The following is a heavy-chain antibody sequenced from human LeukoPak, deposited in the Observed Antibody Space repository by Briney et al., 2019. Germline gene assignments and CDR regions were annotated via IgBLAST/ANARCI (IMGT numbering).Heavy chain of an antibody. J-gene: IGHJ5*02. CDR1: GGSFSGYY. V-gene: IGHV4-34*01. CDR3: ARGIRGYCSGGSCYSNRFDP. D-gene: IGHD2-15*01. CDR2: INHSGST. Sequence: SETLSLTCAVYGGSFSGYYWSWIRQPPGKGLEWIGEINHSGSTNYNPSLKSRVTTSVDTSKNQFSLKLSSVTAADTAVYYCARGIRGYCSGGSCYSNRFDPWGQGTLVTVSS.